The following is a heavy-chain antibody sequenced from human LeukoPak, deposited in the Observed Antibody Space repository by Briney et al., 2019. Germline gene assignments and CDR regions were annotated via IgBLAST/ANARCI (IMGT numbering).Heavy chain of an antibody. J-gene: IGHJ6*02. CDR2: INHSGST. CDR1: GGSFSGFY. D-gene: IGHD6-19*01. V-gene: IGHV4-34*01. Sequence: RSSETLSLTCSVYGGSFSGFYWNWIRQPPGKGLEWIGEINHSGSTHYSPSLRSRLSISVDPSKNQFSLKLSSVTAADTAVYYCARRSGWSLYYYYGMDVWGQGTTVTVSS. CDR3: ARRSGWSLYYYYGMDV.